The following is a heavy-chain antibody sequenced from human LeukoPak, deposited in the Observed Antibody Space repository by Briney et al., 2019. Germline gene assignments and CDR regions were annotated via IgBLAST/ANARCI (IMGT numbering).Heavy chain of an antibody. D-gene: IGHD2-21*02. CDR1: GGSFSGYY. J-gene: IGHJ4*02. CDR2: INHSGCT. V-gene: IGHV4-34*01. CDR3: ARLVCGGDCYSDY. Sequence: AETLSLTCAVYGGSFSGYYWSWIRQPPGKELEWIGEINHSGCTNYNPSLKSRVTISVDTSKNQFSLKLSSVTAADTAVYYCARLVCGGDCYSDYWGQGALVRVPS.